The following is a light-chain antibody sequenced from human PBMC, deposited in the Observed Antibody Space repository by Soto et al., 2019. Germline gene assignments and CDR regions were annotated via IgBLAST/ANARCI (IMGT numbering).Light chain of an antibody. V-gene: IGKV3-20*01. J-gene: IGKJ4*01. CDR2: STS. CDR1: QTIGRNY. CDR3: QQYASSPLLT. Sequence: EIVLTQSPGTLSLSPGETATLSCRASQTIGRNYLAWYQQKPGQAPRLLIFSTSTRATGIPERFSGGGSGTDFTLSISRLEPEDFAVYYCQQYASSPLLTFGGGTNVEIK.